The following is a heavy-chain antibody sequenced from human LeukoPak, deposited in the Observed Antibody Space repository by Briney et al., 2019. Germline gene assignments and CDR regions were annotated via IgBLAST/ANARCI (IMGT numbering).Heavy chain of an antibody. V-gene: IGHV3-30*02. Sequence: PGGSLRLSCAASGFTFSSYGMHWVRQAPGKGLEWVAFIRYDGSNKYYADSVKGRFTISRDNSKNTLYLQMNSLRAEDTAVYYCAKDQAVTKYYFDYWGQGTLVTVSS. CDR3: AKDQAVTKYYFDY. CDR1: GFTFSSYG. J-gene: IGHJ4*02. D-gene: IGHD4-17*01. CDR2: IRYDGSNK.